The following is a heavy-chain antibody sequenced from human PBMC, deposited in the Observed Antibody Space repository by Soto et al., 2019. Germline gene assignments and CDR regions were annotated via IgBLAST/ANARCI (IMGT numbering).Heavy chain of an antibody. D-gene: IGHD3-22*01. CDR3: VSPLDYYDSSGYWDY. V-gene: IGHV1-69*17. J-gene: IGHJ4*02. CDR1: GGTFSSYG. Sequence: QVQLVQSGAEVKKPGSSVKVSCKASGGTFSSYGLSWVRQAPGQGLEWMGGILPIYGITNYAQKFQGRVTITADKSTSTAYMELSSLRSEDSAVYYCVSPLDYYDSSGYWDYWGQGTLVTVSS. CDR2: ILPIYGIT.